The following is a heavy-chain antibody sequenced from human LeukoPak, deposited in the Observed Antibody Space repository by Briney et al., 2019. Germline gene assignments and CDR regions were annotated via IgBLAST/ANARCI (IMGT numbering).Heavy chain of an antibody. V-gene: IGHV3-7*01. D-gene: IGHD6-13*01. CDR2: IKGDGSEK. Sequence: GGSLRLSCAASGFTFSTYWMSWVRQAPGKGLEWVANIKGDGSEKYYVNSMKGRVTISRDNAKNSLYLQMNSLRAEDTAVYYCARGDSSSWYVGWFDPWGQGTLVTVSS. J-gene: IGHJ5*02. CDR1: GFTFSTYW. CDR3: ARGDSSSWYVGWFDP.